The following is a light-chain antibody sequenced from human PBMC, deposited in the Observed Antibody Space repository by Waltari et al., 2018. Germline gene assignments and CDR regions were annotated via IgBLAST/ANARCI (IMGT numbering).Light chain of an antibody. CDR2: TED. V-gene: IGLV1-47*02. CDR3: AAWDDSPSGHVV. CDR1: RSNLRSHY. J-gene: IGLJ2*01. Sequence: SVLTQPPSASGAPGQRVPIPCSCSRSNLRSHYVSWYQQLPGTAPKLLLYTEDQRAAVGPDGVSASKSGTSASLAISGLRSEDEAGYYCAAWDDSPSGHVVFGGGTKLTVL.